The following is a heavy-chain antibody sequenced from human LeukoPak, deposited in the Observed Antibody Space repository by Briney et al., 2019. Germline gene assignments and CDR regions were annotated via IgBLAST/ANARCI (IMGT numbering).Heavy chain of an antibody. CDR1: GGTFSSYA. CDR3: ARTGALRYFGWLPPHFDY. CDR2: IIPIFGTA. D-gene: IGHD3-9*01. V-gene: IGHV1-69*05. J-gene: IGHJ4*02. Sequence: SVKVSCKASGGTFSSYAISWVRQAPGQGLEWMGGIIPIFGTANYAQKFQGRVTITTDESTGTAYMELSSLRSEDTAVYYCARTGALRYFGWLPPHFDYWGQGTLVTVSS.